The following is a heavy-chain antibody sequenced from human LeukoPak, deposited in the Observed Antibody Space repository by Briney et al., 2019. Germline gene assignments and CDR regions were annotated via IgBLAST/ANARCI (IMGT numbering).Heavy chain of an antibody. CDR2: ISYDGSNK. Sequence: GGSLRLSCAAYGFTVSSNAMSWVRQAPGKGLEWVAVISYDGSNKYYADSVKGRFTISRDNSKNTLYLQMNSLRAEDTAVYYCAKDLSVNINLIDYWGQGTLVTVSS. J-gene: IGHJ4*02. V-gene: IGHV3-30*18. CDR1: GFTVSSNA. D-gene: IGHD1-1*01. CDR3: AKDLSVNINLIDY.